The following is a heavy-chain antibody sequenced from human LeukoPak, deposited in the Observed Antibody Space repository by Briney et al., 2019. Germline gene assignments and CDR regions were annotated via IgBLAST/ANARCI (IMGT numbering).Heavy chain of an antibody. Sequence: ASVKVSCKASGGTFSSYAISWVRQAPGQGLEWMGGIIPIFGTANYAQKFQGRVTITADKSTSTAYMELSSLRSEDTAVYYCARSRSSSTWYYVDYWGQGTLVTVSS. CDR1: GGTFSSYA. CDR3: ARSRSSSTWYYVDY. D-gene: IGHD6-13*01. V-gene: IGHV1-69*06. CDR2: IIPIFGTA. J-gene: IGHJ4*02.